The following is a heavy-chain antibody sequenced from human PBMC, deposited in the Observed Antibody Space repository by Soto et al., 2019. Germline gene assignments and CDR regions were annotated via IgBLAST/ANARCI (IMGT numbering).Heavy chain of an antibody. Sequence: QVQLVESGGGVVQPGRSLRLSCAASGFTFSTYAMHWVRQAPGKGLEWVAIISYDGKNEYYADSVKGRFTISRDNYKNTLYVQMNRLRAGDTAVYYCARPRVSSSSGIAFDIWGQGTMVTVSS. V-gene: IGHV3-30*04. J-gene: IGHJ3*02. CDR2: ISYDGKNE. D-gene: IGHD6-13*01. CDR3: ARPRVSSSSGIAFDI. CDR1: GFTFSTYA.